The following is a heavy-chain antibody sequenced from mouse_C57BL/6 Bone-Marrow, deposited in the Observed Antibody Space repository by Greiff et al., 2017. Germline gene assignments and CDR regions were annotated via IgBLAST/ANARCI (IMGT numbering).Heavy chain of an antibody. V-gene: IGHV1-81*01. D-gene: IGHD1-1*01. CDR1: GYTFTSYG. J-gene: IGHJ2*01. CDR3: ARRIYYYGSSYGY. Sequence: QVQLQQSGAELARPGASVKLSCKASGYTFTSYGISWVKQRTGQGLEWIGEIYPRSGNTYYNEKFKGKATLTADKSSSTAYMGLRSLTSEDSAVYFCARRIYYYGSSYGYWGQGTTLTVSS. CDR2: IYPRSGNT.